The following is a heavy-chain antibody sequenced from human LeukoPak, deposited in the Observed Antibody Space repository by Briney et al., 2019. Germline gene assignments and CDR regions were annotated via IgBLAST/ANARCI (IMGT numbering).Heavy chain of an antibody. CDR3: ARVVLGGRGPYYFDY. V-gene: IGHV4-39*07. Sequence: SETLSLTCTVSGGSISSSSYYWGWIRQPPGKGLEWIGSIYYSGSTYYNPSLKSRVTISVDTSKNQFSLKLSSVTAADTAVYYCARVVLGGRGPYYFDYWGQGTLVTVSS. J-gene: IGHJ4*02. D-gene: IGHD3-10*01. CDR1: GGSISSSSYY. CDR2: IYYSGST.